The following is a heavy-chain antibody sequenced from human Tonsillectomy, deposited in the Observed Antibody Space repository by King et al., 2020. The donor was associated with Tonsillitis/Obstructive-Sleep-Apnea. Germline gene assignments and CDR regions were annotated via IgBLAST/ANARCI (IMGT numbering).Heavy chain of an antibody. CDR3: ARDGPSSPFDP. CDR1: GFTFSSYA. Sequence: VQLVQSGGGVVQPGRSLRLSCAASGFTFSSYAMLWVRQAPGKGLEWVAVIAYDGSNKYYADSVKGRFTISRDNSKNTLYLQMNSLRAEDTAVYYCARDGPSSPFDPWGQGTLVTVSS. J-gene: IGHJ5*02. CDR2: IAYDGSNK. V-gene: IGHV3-30*04. D-gene: IGHD6-13*01.